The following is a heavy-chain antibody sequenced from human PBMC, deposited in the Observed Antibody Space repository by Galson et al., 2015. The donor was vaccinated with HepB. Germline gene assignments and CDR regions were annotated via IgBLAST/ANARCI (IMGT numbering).Heavy chain of an antibody. CDR1: GFTFSSYS. J-gene: IGHJ4*02. CDR3: AREYFRSASYNGFDY. Sequence: SLRLSCAASGFTFSSYSMKWVRQAPGKGLEWVSSISSSSSYIYYADSVKGRFTISRDNAKNSLYLQMNSLRAEDTAVYYCAREYFRSASYNGFDYCGQGTLVTVSS. D-gene: IGHD3-10*01. V-gene: IGHV3-21*01. CDR2: ISSSSSYI.